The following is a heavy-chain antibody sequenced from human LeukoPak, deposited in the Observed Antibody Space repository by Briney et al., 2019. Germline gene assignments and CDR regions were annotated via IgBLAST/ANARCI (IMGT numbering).Heavy chain of an antibody. CDR2: ITTYNGAT. D-gene: IGHD3-9*01. J-gene: IGHJ4*02. CDR1: GYTFSSYG. V-gene: IGHV1-18*01. CDR3: ARFEPFDY. Sequence: ASVKVSCKASGYTFSSYGISWVRQAPGQGLEWMGWITTYNGATNYAQNLQGRVTMTTDTSTSTAYMELRSLRSDDTAVYYCARFEPFDYWGQGTLVTVSS.